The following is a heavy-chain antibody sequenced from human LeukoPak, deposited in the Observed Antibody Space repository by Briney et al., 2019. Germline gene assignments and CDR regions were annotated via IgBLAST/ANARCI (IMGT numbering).Heavy chain of an antibody. CDR3: ARVVVGVTNRFDP. CDR1: GFTFSTYW. V-gene: IGHV3-74*03. CDR2: IKSDGSSI. D-gene: IGHD2-15*01. Sequence: PGGSLILSCAASGFTFSTYWMHWVRQAPGKGLVWVSRIKSDGSSIMYADSVRGRFTTSRDNAKDTLYLQMNSLRAEDTAVYFCARVVVGVTNRFDPWGQGTLVIVSS. J-gene: IGHJ5*02.